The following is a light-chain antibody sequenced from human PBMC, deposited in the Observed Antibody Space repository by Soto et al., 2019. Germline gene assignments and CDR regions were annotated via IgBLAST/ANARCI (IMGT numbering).Light chain of an antibody. CDR1: QSVSSN. CDR2: GAS. J-gene: IGKJ3*01. V-gene: IGKV3-15*01. CDR3: QQYNNWPPFT. Sequence: EIVMTQSPATLSVSPGERATLSCRASQSVSSNLAWYQQKPGQAPRLLIYGASTRATDIPARFSGSGSGTEFPLSIIRRQSEDFAFYYCQQYNNWPPFTFGPGTKVDIK.